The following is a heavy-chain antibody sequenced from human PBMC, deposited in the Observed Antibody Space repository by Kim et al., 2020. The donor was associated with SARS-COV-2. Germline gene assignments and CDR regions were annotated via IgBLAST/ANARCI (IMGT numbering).Heavy chain of an antibody. Sequence: GGSLRLSCAASGFTFSNAWMSWVRQAPGKGLQWVGRIKSKTDGGTTDYAAPVKGRFTISRDDSKNTLYLQMNSLKTEDTAVYYCTTDPRQAFGRGPYYYYGMDVWGQGTTVTVSS. CDR3: TTDPRQAFGRGPYYYYGMDV. V-gene: IGHV3-15*01. CDR2: IKSKTDGGTT. CDR1: GFTFSNAW. J-gene: IGHJ6*02. D-gene: IGHD3-3*02.